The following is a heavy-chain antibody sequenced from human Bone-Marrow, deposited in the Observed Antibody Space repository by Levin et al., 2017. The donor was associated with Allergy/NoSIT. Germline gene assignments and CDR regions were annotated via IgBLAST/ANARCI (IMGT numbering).Heavy chain of an antibody. V-gene: IGHV3-7*01. CDR2: IKPDGSEQ. J-gene: IGHJ4*02. CDR3: ARDWRDGYNHCFNC. Sequence: LSLTCAASGFTFSSYWMSWVRQAPGKGLEWVANIKPDGSEQYFVDSVKGRFTISRDNAKNSLYLQMNSLRVEDTAVYYCARDWRDGYNHCFNCWGQGTLVTVSS. D-gene: IGHD5-24*01. CDR1: GFTFSSYW.